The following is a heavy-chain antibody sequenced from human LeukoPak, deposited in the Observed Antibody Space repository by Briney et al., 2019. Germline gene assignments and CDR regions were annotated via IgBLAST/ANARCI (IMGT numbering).Heavy chain of an antibody. CDR1: GYTFTSYA. Sequence: ASVKVSCKASGYTFTSYAMNWVRQAPGQGLEWMGWINTNTGNPTYAQGFTGRFVFSLDTSVSTAYLQISSLKAEDTAVYYCARERMEQLVGYYYYYYMDVWAKGPRSPSP. V-gene: IGHV7-4-1*02. CDR3: ARERMEQLVGYYYYYYMDV. D-gene: IGHD6-6*01. J-gene: IGHJ6*03. CDR2: INTNTGNP.